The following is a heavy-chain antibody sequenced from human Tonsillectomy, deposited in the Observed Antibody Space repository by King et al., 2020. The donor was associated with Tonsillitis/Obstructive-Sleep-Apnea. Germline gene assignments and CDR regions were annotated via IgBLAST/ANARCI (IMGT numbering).Heavy chain of an antibody. CDR3: ARDLRDTGAFYYYMDV. J-gene: IGHJ6*03. V-gene: IGHV1-69*09. CDR2: IIPIVDIA. D-gene: IGHD7-27*01. Sequence: HVQLVESGAEVKKPGSSVKVSCKASGGTFSSYAISWVRQAPGQGLEWMGRIIPIVDIANYAQKFQGRVTITADKSTSTAYMDLSSLRSEDSAVYYCARDLRDTGAFYYYMDVWGRGTTVTVSS. CDR1: GGTFSSYA.